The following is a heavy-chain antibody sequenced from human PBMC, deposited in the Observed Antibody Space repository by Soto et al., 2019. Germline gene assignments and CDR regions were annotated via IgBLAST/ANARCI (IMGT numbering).Heavy chain of an antibody. J-gene: IGHJ4*02. CDR3: ARQPDY. Sequence: QVQLQESGPGLVKPSQTLSLTCTVSGGSISSGGYYWSCIRQHQGKGLEWIGYINYSGTTYYNPSLKSRVTISVGTSKNQFYLKLSSGTAADTDVYYCARQPDYWGQRTLVTVSS. CDR2: INYSGTT. V-gene: IGHV4-31*03. CDR1: GGSISSGGYY.